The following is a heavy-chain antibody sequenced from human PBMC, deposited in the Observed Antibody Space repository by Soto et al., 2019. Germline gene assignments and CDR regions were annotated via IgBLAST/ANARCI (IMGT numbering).Heavy chain of an antibody. V-gene: IGHV4-31*03. D-gene: IGHD3-16*01. CDR3: ARGGTSKHETETYYYYYMDV. J-gene: IGHJ6*03. CDR2: IYYSGST. Sequence: SETLSLTCTVSGGSISSGGYYWSWIRQHPGKGLEWIGYIYYSGSTNYNPSHKSRVTISVDTSKNQFSLKLSSVTAADTAVYYCARGGTSKHETETYYYYYMDVWGKGTTVTVSS. CDR1: GGSISSGGYY.